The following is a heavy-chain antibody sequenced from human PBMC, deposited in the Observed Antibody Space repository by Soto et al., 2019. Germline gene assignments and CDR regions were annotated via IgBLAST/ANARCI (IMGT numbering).Heavy chain of an antibody. J-gene: IGHJ6*02. V-gene: IGHV1-24*01. CDR2: FDPEDGET. D-gene: IGHD2-2*01. CDR3: ARDPSCSSTSCYLCESCMDV. CDR1: GYTLTELS. Sequence: GASVKVSCKVSGYTLTELSMHWVRQAPGKGLEWMGGFDPEDGETIYAQKFQGRVTMTKDTSTSTAYMELSSLRSEDTAVYYCARDPSCSSTSCYLCESCMDVWGQGTTVTVSS.